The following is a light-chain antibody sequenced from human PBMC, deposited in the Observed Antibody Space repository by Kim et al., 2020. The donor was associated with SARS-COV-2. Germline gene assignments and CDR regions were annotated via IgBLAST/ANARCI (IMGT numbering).Light chain of an antibody. V-gene: IGKV3-15*01. CDR3: QQYDNWPPWT. CDR1: QSVTIN. Sequence: EIVMTQSPTTLSVSPGETVTLSCRASQSVTINVAWYQQKPGQAPRLLLYGASTRATGMPARFSGSGSGAEFSLTISSLQSEDSAVYYCQQYDNWPPWTFGQGTKVDIK. J-gene: IGKJ1*01. CDR2: GAS.